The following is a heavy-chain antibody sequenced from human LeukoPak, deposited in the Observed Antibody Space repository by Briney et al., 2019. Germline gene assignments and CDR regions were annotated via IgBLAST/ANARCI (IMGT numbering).Heavy chain of an antibody. D-gene: IGHD2-2*01. J-gene: IGHJ4*02. CDR2: ISGSGGST. Sequence: GGSLRLSCAASGFTFSSYGMSWVRQAPGKGLEWVSVISGSGGSTYYADSVKGRFTISRDNSKNTLYLQMNSLRAKDTAIYYCAKDSLRTLPAAPFDYWGQGTLVTVSS. V-gene: IGHV3-23*01. CDR3: AKDSLRTLPAAPFDY. CDR1: GFTFSSYG.